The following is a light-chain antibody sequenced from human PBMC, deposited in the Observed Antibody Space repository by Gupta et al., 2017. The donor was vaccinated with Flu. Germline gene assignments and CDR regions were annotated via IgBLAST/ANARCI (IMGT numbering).Light chain of an antibody. CDR3: STYSSSSTPFV. CDR1: SSDVGGYNY. V-gene: IGLV2-14*01. CDR2: EVS. Sequence: QSALTQPASVSGSPGQSITISCTGTSSDVGGYNYVSWYQQHPGIAPKLLIYEVSNRPSGGAYSLSGSKSGNTAALTISWLQAADESDYYCSTYSSSSTPFVFGTGTKVTVL. J-gene: IGLJ1*01.